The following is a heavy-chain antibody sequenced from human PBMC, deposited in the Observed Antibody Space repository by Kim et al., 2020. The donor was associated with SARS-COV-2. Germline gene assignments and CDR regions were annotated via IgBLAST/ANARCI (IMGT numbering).Heavy chain of an antibody. CDR1: GGSFSVYY. V-gene: IGHV3-11*01. CDR3: AREYTRYSGDTYYYYGM. CDR2: IRDSGSNI. D-gene: IGHD5-12*01. J-gene: IGHJ6*01. Sequence: LSLTCAVYGGSFSVYYWSWIRQPPGKGLEWVSYIRDSGSNIYYADSVRGLFTILSANSKNTFYMQMSILTADDTIIYYGAREYTRYSGDTYYYYGM.